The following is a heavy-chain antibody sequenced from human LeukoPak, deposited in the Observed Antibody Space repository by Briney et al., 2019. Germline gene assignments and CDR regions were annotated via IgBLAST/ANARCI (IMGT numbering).Heavy chain of an antibody. D-gene: IGHD4-23*01. CDR3: ARDPYGGEEFDY. Sequence: PGGFLRLSCAASGFTFSSYWMHWVRQAPGKGLVWVSRINSDGSSTSYADSVKGRFTISRDNAKNTLYLQMNSLRAEDTAVYYCARDPYGGEEFDYWGQGTLVTVSS. CDR1: GFTFSSYW. J-gene: IGHJ4*02. CDR2: INSDGSST. V-gene: IGHV3-74*01.